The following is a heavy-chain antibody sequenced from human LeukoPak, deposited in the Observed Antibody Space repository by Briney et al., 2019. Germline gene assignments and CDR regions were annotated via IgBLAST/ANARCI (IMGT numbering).Heavy chain of an antibody. V-gene: IGHV1-69*04. CDR1: GGTFSSYA. CDR2: IIPILGIA. Sequence: GASVKVSCKASGGTFSSYAIIWVRQAPGQGLEWMGRIIPILGIANYAQKFQGRVTITADKSTSTAYMELSSLRSEDTAVYYCAQTLGTTAPFDYWGQGTLVTVSS. J-gene: IGHJ4*02. CDR3: AQTLGTTAPFDY. D-gene: IGHD1-1*01.